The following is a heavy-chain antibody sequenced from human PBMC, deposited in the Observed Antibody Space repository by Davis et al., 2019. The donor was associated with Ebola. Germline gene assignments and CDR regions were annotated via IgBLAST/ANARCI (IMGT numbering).Heavy chain of an antibody. CDR3: ARDLGESSQLLLDYYYYGMDV. CDR2: INPSGGST. V-gene: IGHV1-46*01. D-gene: IGHD2-2*01. Sequence: SVTVSCKASGYTFSIYSMHWVRQAPGQGLDWTGIINPSGGSTSSAQKFQGRVTMTRDTSTSTVYIELSSLRSEETAVYYCARDLGESSQLLLDYYYYGMDVWGQGTTVTVSS. J-gene: IGHJ6*02. CDR1: GYTFSIYS.